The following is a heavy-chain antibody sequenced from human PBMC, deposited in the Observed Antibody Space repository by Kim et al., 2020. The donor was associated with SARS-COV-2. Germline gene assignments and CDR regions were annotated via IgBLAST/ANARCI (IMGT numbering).Heavy chain of an antibody. Sequence: GGSLRLSCEASGFTFSSYWMSWVRQAPGKGLEWVANIKQDGSEKYYVDSVKGRFTISRDNAKNSLYLQMNSLRAEDTAVYYCAREFRYSGSYYYYYGMDVWGQGTTVTVSS. CDR1: GFTFSSYW. CDR3: AREFRYSGSYYYYYGMDV. V-gene: IGHV3-7*03. D-gene: IGHD1-26*01. J-gene: IGHJ6*02. CDR2: IKQDGSEK.